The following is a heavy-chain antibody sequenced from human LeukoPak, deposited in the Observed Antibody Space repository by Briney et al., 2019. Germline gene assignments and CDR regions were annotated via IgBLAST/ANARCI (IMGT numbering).Heavy chain of an antibody. CDR3: VAAYGDYDY. V-gene: IGHV4-59*12. CDR1: GGSISSYY. Sequence: SETLSLTCTVSGGSISSYYWSWIRQPPGKGLEWIGYIYYSGSTNYNPSLKSRVTISVDTSKNQFSLKLSSVTAADTAVYYCVAAYGDYDYWGQGTLVTVSS. CDR2: IYYSGST. J-gene: IGHJ4*02. D-gene: IGHD4-17*01.